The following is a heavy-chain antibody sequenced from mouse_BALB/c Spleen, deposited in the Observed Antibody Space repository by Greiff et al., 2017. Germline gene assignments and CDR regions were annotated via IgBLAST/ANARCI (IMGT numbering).Heavy chain of an antibody. CDR1: GYSITSGYY. Sequence: EVQVVESGPGLVKPSQSLSLTCSVTGYSITSGYYWNWIRQFPGNKLEWMGYISYDGSNNYNPSLKNRISITRDTSKNQFFLKLNSVTTEDTATYYCAKNGNYGGYYFDYWGQGTTLTVSS. J-gene: IGHJ2*01. V-gene: IGHV3-6*02. D-gene: IGHD2-1*01. CDR3: AKNGNYGGYYFDY. CDR2: ISYDGSN.